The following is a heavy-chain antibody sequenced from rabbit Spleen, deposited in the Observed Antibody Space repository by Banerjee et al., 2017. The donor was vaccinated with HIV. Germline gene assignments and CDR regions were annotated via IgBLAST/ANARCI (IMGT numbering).Heavy chain of an antibody. CDR2: IDLLFGTT. D-gene: IGHD1-1*01. Sequence: QEQLKETGGGLVQPGGSLTLSCKASGFDFSSYGVSWVRQAPGKGLEWIGYIDLLFGTTYYANWVNGRFTISSHSAQNTLYLQLHSLTAADTATYFCVRGASGSGYYSLWGPGTLVTVS. J-gene: IGHJ6*01. CDR3: VRGASGSGYYSL. CDR1: GFDFSSYG. V-gene: IGHV1S47*01.